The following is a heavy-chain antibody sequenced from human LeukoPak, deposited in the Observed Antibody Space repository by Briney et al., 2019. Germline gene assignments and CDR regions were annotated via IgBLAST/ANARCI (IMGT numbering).Heavy chain of an antibody. D-gene: IGHD5-12*01. CDR3: AKGIVAKGSGGRYYYYYGMDV. J-gene: IGHJ6*02. CDR2: ISYDGSNK. V-gene: IGHV3-30*18. CDR1: GFTFSSYG. Sequence: PGGSLRLSCAASGFTFSSYGMHWVRQAPGKGLEWVAVISYDGSNKYYADSVKGRFTISRDNSKNTLYLQMNSLRAEDTAVYYCAKGIVAKGSGGRYYYYYGMDVWGQGTTVTVSS.